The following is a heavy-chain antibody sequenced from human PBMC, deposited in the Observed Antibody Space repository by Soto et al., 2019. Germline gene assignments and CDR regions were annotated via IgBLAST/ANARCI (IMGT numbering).Heavy chain of an antibody. CDR1: GGSISSYY. CDR2: IYYSGST. CDR3: ARRNYYYGMDV. V-gene: IGHV4-59*08. Sequence: SETLSLTCTVSGGSISSYYWSWIRQPPGKGLEWIGYIYYSGSTNYNPSLKSRVTISVDTSKNQFSLKLSSVTAADTAVYYCARRNYYYGMDVWGQGTTVTVSS. J-gene: IGHJ6*02.